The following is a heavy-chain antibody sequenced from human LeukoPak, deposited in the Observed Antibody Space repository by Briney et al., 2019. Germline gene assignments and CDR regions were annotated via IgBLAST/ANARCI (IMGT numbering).Heavy chain of an antibody. CDR2: IWYDGSNK. V-gene: IGHV3-33*06. Sequence: GGSLRLSCAASGFTFSSYGMHWVRQAPGKGLEWVAVIWYDGSNKYYADSVKGRFTISRDNSKNTLYLQMNSLRAEDTAVYYCAKDGYSNSRYDWFDPWGQGTLVTVSS. CDR3: AKDGYSNSRYDWFDP. J-gene: IGHJ5*02. CDR1: GFTFSSYG. D-gene: IGHD6-13*01.